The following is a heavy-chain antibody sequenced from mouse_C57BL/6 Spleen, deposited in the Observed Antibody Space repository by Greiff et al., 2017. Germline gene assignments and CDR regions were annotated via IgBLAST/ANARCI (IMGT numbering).Heavy chain of an antibody. J-gene: IGHJ3*01. V-gene: IGHV5-6*01. D-gene: IGHD5-2*01. CDR1: GFTFSSYG. CDR2: ISSGGSYT. Sequence: EVMLVESGGDLVKPGGSLKLSCAASGFTFSSYGMSWVRQTPDKRLEWVATISSGGSYTYYPDSVKGRFTISRDNAKNTLYLQMSSLKSEDTAMYDCARMNKGFAYWGQGTLVTVSA. CDR3: ARMNKGFAY.